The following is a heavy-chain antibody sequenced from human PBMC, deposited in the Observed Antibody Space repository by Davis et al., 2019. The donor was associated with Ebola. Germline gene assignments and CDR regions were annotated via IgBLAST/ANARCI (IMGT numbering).Heavy chain of an antibody. CDR1: GFTFSTYA. Sequence: GESLKISCAGSGFTFSTYAMTWVRQAPGKGLEWVSRISGSGGDPHYADSVKGRFTISRDNSKNTLYLQMNGLRAEDTAVYYCAKSQFWTPYYFDYWGQGTLVTVSS. CDR2: ISGSGGDP. J-gene: IGHJ4*02. D-gene: IGHD3/OR15-3a*01. CDR3: AKSQFWTPYYFDY. V-gene: IGHV3-23*01.